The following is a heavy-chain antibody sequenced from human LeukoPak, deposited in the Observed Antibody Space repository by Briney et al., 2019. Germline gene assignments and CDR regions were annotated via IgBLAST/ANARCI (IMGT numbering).Heavy chain of an antibody. Sequence: GASVKVSCKASGYTFTSYGISWVRQAPGHGREWMGWISAYNGNTNYAQKRQGRVTMTTDTSTSTAYMELRSLRSDDTAVYYCARLVIPGNIHGSSWYLLDYYYMDVWGKGTTVTVSS. D-gene: IGHD6-13*01. J-gene: IGHJ6*03. CDR2: ISAYNGNT. CDR1: GYTFTSYG. CDR3: ARLVIPGNIHGSSWYLLDYYYMDV. V-gene: IGHV1-18*01.